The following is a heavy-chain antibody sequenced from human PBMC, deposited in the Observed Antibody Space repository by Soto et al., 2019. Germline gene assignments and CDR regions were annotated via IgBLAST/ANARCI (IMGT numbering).Heavy chain of an antibody. D-gene: IGHD2-2*01. V-gene: IGHV4-61*01. CDR3: ARVYCSSTSCYHLDP. CDR2: IYYSGST. CDR1: GGSVSSGSYY. Sequence: SETLSLTCTVSGGSVSSGSYYWSWIRQPPGKGLEWIGYIYYSGSTNYNPSLKSRVTISVDTSKNQFSLKLSSVTAADTAVYYCARVYCSSTSCYHLDPWGQGTLVTVSS. J-gene: IGHJ5*02.